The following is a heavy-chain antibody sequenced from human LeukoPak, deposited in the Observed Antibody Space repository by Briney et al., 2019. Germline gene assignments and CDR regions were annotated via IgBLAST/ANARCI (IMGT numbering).Heavy chain of an antibody. J-gene: IGHJ4*02. D-gene: IGHD2-21*01. CDR2: IRASDGRT. Sequence: PGGSLRLSCVASGFPFSSSSMSWVRQAPGKGLECVSSIRASDGRTYYGDSVEGRFTISRDNSKNTLYLQMNSLRAEDTAVYYCAKLVNYWGQGLLVTVSS. V-gene: IGHV3-23*01. CDR3: AKLVNY. CDR1: GFPFSSSS.